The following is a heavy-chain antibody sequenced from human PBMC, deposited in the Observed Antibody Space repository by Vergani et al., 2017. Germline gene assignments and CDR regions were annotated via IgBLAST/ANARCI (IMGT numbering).Heavy chain of an antibody. CDR2: INSDGSST. V-gene: IGHV3-74*01. J-gene: IGHJ4*02. D-gene: IGHD5-18*01. CDR3: AELYGDDGYSPF. Sequence: EVQLVESGGGLVQPGGSLRLSCAASGFTFSSYWMHWVRQAPGKGLVWVSRINSDGSSTSYADSVKGRFTISRDNAKNTLYLQMSSLRVEDTAIYYCAELYGDDGYSPFWGQGTLVTVSS. CDR1: GFTFSSYW.